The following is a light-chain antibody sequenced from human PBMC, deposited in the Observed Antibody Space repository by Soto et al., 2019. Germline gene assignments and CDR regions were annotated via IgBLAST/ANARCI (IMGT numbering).Light chain of an antibody. J-gene: IGKJ3*01. V-gene: IGKV1-39*01. CDR3: QQTYSTLVT. CDR2: SAS. Sequence: DIQMTQSPSSLSASVGDRVTIACRASQNISVFLNWYQHKAGKAHKLLIYSASSLESGVPSRISGGGSGTEFTLTISSLQPDDFATYYCQQTYSTLVTFGPGTKVDIK. CDR1: QNISVF.